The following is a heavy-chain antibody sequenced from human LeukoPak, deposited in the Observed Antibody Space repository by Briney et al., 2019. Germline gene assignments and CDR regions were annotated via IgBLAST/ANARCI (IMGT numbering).Heavy chain of an antibody. J-gene: IGHJ4*02. Sequence: PGGSLRLSCAASRFTLSSYGMHWVRQAPGKGLEWVAFIRYDGSNKYYADSVKGRFTISRDNSKNTLYLQMNSLRAEDTAVYYCAKDSTPDYYDSSGYFDYWGQGTLVTVSS. V-gene: IGHV3-30*02. D-gene: IGHD3-22*01. CDR1: RFTLSSYG. CDR2: IRYDGSNK. CDR3: AKDSTPDYYDSSGYFDY.